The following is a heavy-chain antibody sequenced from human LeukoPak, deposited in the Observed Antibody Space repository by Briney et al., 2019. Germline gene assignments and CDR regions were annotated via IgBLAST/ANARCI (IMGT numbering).Heavy chain of an antibody. CDR3: TREYLTVSYFAY. J-gene: IGHJ4*02. D-gene: IGHD4-11*01. Sequence: GGSLRLSCAASGFTFSSYWMSWVRQAPGKGLEWVANIKQDGSEQYYVDSVKGRFTISRDNAKNSLFLQMNSLRGEDTAVYYCTREYLTVSYFAYWGQGTLVTVSS. V-gene: IGHV3-7*05. CDR2: IKQDGSEQ. CDR1: GFTFSSYW.